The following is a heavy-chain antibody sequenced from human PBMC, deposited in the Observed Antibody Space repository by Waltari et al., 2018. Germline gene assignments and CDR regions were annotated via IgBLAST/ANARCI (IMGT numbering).Heavy chain of an antibody. CDR1: GFTFTNAW. D-gene: IGHD4-17*01. CDR3: ATGTMTLVTPFY. Sequence: EVQLVESGGGFVKPGGSLRLSCAASGFTFTNAWMNWVRQAPGRGLEWVGRSKTRTDGETTDYAAPVKDRFTISRDDSKNTVYLQMTGLKTEDTAVYYCATGTMTLVTPFYWGQGTLVTVSS. V-gene: IGHV3-15*07. J-gene: IGHJ4*02. CDR2: SKTRTDGETT.